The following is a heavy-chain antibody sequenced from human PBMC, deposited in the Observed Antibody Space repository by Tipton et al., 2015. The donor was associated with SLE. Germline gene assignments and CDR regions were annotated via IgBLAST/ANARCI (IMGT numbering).Heavy chain of an antibody. D-gene: IGHD1-26*01. J-gene: IGHJ3*02. CDR2: ISGSGGST. CDR1: GFTFSSYA. CDR3: AKDSYSGTTGDAFDI. V-gene: IGHV3-23*01. Sequence: LSLTCAASGFTFSSYAMSWVRQAPGKGLEWVSAISGSGGSTYYADSVKGRFTISRDNSKNTLYLQMNSLRAEDTAVYYCAKDSYSGTTGDAFDIWGQGTMVTVSS.